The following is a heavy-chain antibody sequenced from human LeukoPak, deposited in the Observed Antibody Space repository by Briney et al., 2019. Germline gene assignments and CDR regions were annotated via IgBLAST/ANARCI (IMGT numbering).Heavy chain of an antibody. Sequence: SETLSLTCSVSGASISGGAYYWGWIRQPPGKGLEWIGSIYYTGSTYDNPSLKSRVTISVDTSKNQFSLKPSSVTAADTAVYYCARRGGSGRAFDYWGQGTLVTVSS. CDR3: ARRGGSGRAFDY. J-gene: IGHJ4*02. CDR1: GASISGGAYY. V-gene: IGHV4-39*01. CDR2: IYYTGST. D-gene: IGHD1-26*01.